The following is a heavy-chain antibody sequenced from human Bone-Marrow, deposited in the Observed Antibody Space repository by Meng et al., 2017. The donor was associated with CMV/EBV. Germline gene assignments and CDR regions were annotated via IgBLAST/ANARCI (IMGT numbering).Heavy chain of an antibody. Sequence: GGSLRLSCAASGFTFSSYAMSWVRQAPGKGLEWVAVISYDGSNKYYADSVKGRFTISRDNSKNTLYLQMNSLRAEDTAVYYCARDLEMATEGFDYWGQGNLVNVYS. CDR2: ISYDGSNK. CDR3: ARDLEMATEGFDY. J-gene: IGHJ4*02. D-gene: IGHD5-24*01. V-gene: IGHV3-30*04. CDR1: GFTFSSYA.